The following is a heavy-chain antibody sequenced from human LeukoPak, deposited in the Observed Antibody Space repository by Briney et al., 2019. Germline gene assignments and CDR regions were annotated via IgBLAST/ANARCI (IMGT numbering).Heavy chain of an antibody. D-gene: IGHD3-16*01. Sequence: GGSLRLSCAASGFTFSSYAMSWVRQAPGKGLEWVSLISGSGGTTYYADSVKGRFTISRDNSKNTLYLQMNSVRADDTALYYCAKDAYSTYNSDNWGQGTLVTVSS. J-gene: IGHJ4*02. CDR2: ISGSGGTT. CDR1: GFTFSSYA. CDR3: AKDAYSTYNSDN. V-gene: IGHV3-23*01.